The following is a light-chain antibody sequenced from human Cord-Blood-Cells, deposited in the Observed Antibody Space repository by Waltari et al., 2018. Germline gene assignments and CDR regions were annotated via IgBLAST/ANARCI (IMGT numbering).Light chain of an antibody. CDR2: DVS. J-gene: IGLJ3*02. CDR3: SSYTSSSTLV. Sequence: QSALTQPASVSRSPGQSLTISCTGPSSDVGGYNYVSWYQQHPGKAPKLMIYDVSNRPSGVSNRFSGSKSGNTASLTISGLQAEDEADYYCSSYTSSSTLVFGGGTKLTVL. V-gene: IGLV2-14*01. CDR1: SSDVGGYNY.